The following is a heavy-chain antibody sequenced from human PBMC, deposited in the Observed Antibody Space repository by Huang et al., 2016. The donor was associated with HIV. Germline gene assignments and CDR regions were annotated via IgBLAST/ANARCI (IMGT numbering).Heavy chain of an antibody. V-gene: IGHV4-34*01. CDR2: IDHSGST. CDR3: ASGPHSARTLDF. Sequence: QVQLQQWGAGLLKPSETLSLTFAVYGGSFTGSYWSWFRQPPGQGLGWIGEIDHSGSTNDNPYLKSRVTMSVDTSKNQCSLKLISVTAADTAMYDCASGPHSARTLDFWGQGTLVTVSS. CDR1: GGSFTGSY. D-gene: IGHD6-6*01. J-gene: IGHJ4*02.